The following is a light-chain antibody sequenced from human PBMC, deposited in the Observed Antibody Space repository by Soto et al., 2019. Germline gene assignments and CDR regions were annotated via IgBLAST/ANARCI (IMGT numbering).Light chain of an antibody. J-gene: IGLJ2*01. CDR1: SSNIGNNY. CDR3: GTWDSSLSAGV. Sequence: QSVLTQPPSMSAAPGQKVTSSCSGSSSNIGNNYVSWYQQLPGTAPKLLIYDNDKRPSGIPDRFSGSKSGASATLGITGLQTGDEADYYCGTWDSSLSAGVFGGGTQLTVL. CDR2: DND. V-gene: IGLV1-51*01.